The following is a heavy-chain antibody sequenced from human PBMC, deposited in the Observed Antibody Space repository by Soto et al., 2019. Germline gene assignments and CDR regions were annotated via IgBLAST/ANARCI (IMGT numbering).Heavy chain of an antibody. CDR1: GYTFTSYG. J-gene: IGHJ6*02. CDR2: ISAYTGNT. CDR3: ARFGRVRTINFSYYYGMDV. D-gene: IGHD2-8*01. Sequence: GASVKVSCKASGYTFTSYGISWVRQAPGQGLEWMGWISAYTGNTKYAQKLQGRVTMTSDTSTSTGYMELRSLRSDDTAVYYCARFGRVRTINFSYYYGMDVWGQGTTVTVSS. V-gene: IGHV1-18*01.